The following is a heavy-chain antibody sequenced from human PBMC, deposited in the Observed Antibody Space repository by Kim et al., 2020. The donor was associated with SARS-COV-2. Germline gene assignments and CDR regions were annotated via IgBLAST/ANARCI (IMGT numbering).Heavy chain of an antibody. V-gene: IGHV3-15*01. CDR2: IKSNTDGGTT. CDR3: ATRPPPYDWLFLDY. Sequence: GGSLRLSCAASGFTFSNAWMSWVRQSPGRGLEWVGRIKSNTDGGTTDYAAPVTGRLSISRDDSKHTLYLQLNSLKTEDTALYYCATRPPPYDWLFLDYWG. J-gene: IGHJ4*01. CDR1: GFTFSNAW. D-gene: IGHD3-16*01.